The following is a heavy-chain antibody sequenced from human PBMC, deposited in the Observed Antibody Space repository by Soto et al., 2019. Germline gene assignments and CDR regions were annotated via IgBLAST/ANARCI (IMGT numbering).Heavy chain of an antibody. CDR3: ARDRDQLGKDY. D-gene: IGHD1-1*01. CDR1: GFTFSSYS. Sequence: EVQLVESGGGLVKPGGSLRLSCAASGFTFSSYSMNCVRQAPGKGLEWVSSISSSSSYIYYADSVKGRFTISRDNAKNSLYLQMNSLRAEDTDVYYCARDRDQLGKDYWGQGTLVTVSS. J-gene: IGHJ4*02. V-gene: IGHV3-21*01. CDR2: ISSSSSYI.